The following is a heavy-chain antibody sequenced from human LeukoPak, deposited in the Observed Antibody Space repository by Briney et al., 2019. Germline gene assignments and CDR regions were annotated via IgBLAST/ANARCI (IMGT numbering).Heavy chain of an antibody. CDR2: ISSSSSYI. J-gene: IGHJ3*02. Sequence: GGSLRLSCIASGFIFSTYGMSWVRQAPGKGLEWVSSISSSSSYIYSADSVKGRFTISRDNSKNTLYLQMNSLRAEDTAVYYCAKGRRFGVDAFDIWGQGTMVTVSS. CDR1: GFIFSTYG. CDR3: AKGRRFGVDAFDI. V-gene: IGHV3-21*04. D-gene: IGHD3-10*01.